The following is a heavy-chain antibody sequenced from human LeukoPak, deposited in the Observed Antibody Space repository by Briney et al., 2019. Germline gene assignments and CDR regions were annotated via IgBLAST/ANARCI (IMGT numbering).Heavy chain of an antibody. V-gene: IGHV3-53*01. J-gene: IGHJ4*02. Sequence: PGGSLRLSCAASGFTVSSNYMSWVRQAPGKGLEWVSVIYSGGSTYYADSVKGRFTISRGNSKNTLYLQMNSLKAEDTAVYYCARVEEGHFDYWGQGTLVTVSS. CDR1: GFTVSSNY. CDR2: IYSGGST. CDR3: ARVEEGHFDY.